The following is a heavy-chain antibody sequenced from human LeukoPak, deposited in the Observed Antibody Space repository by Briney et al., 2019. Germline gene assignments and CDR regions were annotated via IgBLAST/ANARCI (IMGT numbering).Heavy chain of an antibody. V-gene: IGHV3-23*01. CDR3: AKDGAYGGDYFDY. Sequence: PGGSLRLSCAASGFTFSSYAMSWVRQAPGKGLEWVSAISGSGGSTYYADSVKGRFTISRGNSKNTLYLQMNSLRAEDTAVYYCAKDGAYGGDYFDYWGQGTLVTVSS. CDR1: GFTFSSYA. CDR2: ISGSGGST. J-gene: IGHJ4*02. D-gene: IGHD4-23*01.